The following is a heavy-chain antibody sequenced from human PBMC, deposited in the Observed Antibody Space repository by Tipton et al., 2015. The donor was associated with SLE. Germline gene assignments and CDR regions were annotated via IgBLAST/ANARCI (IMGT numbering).Heavy chain of an antibody. CDR3: ARHSLRGYSGYDRPYVNY. V-gene: IGHV4-59*08. CDR1: GGSISSYY. J-gene: IGHJ4*02. Sequence: TLSLTCTVSGGSISSYYWSWIRQPPGKRLEWIGHVHSSGSTNYNPSLKSRVTISLDTSKNQVSLKVTSVTAADTAVYYCARHSLRGYSGYDRPYVNYWGQGTLVTVSS. D-gene: IGHD5-12*01. CDR2: VHSSGST.